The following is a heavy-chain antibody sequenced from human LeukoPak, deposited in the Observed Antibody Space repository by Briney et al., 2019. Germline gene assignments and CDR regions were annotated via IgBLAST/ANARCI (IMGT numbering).Heavy chain of an antibody. Sequence: PSETLSLTCAVYGGSFSGYYWSWIRQPPGKGLEWIGEINHSGSTNYNPSLKSRVTISVDTPKNQFSLKLSSVTAADTAVYYCARAKALGYCIGGSCYPRGFDPWGQGTLVTVSS. CDR2: INHSGST. V-gene: IGHV4-34*01. CDR3: ARAKALGYCIGGSCYPRGFDP. D-gene: IGHD2-15*01. CDR1: GGSFSGYY. J-gene: IGHJ5*02.